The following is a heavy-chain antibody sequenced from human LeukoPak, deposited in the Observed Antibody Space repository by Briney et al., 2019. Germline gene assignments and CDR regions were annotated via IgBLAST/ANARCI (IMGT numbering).Heavy chain of an antibody. J-gene: IGHJ4*02. Sequence: GGSLRLSCAASGFTFSSYAMHWVRQAPGKGLEYVSAISSNGGSTYYANSVKGRFTISRDNSKNTLYLQMGSLRAEDTAVYYCARDPVHYYGSSGYYSHSDYWGQGTLVTVSS. CDR2: ISSNGGST. CDR3: ARDPVHYYGSSGYYSHSDY. D-gene: IGHD3-22*01. CDR1: GFTFSSYA. V-gene: IGHV3-64*01.